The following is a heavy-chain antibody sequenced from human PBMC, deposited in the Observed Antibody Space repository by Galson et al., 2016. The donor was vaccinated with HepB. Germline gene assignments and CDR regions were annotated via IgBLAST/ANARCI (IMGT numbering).Heavy chain of an antibody. CDR1: GFTFSSYW. V-gene: IGHV3-74*01. CDR3: ARDKRGHYDY. Sequence: SLRLSCAASGFTFSSYWMHWVRQAPGKGLVWVSRINNDGSTTNYADSVKGRFTISRDNAKNTLYLRMNSLRAEDTAVYYCARDKRGHYDYWGQGTLVTVSS. D-gene: IGHD4-17*01. J-gene: IGHJ4*02. CDR2: INNDGSTT.